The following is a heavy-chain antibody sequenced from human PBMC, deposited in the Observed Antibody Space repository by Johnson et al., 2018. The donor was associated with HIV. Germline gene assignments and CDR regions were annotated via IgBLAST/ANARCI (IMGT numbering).Heavy chain of an antibody. CDR2: IYSGGTT. V-gene: IGHV3-66*01. J-gene: IGHJ3*02. Sequence: VQLVESGGGLVHPGGSLRLSCAASGFTVSSNYMSWVRQAPGKGLEWVSVIYSGGTTYYADSVKGRFTISRDNSKNTLYLQMNSLRVEDTAVYYCARDPAAAALRAFDIWGQGTMVTVSS. D-gene: IGHD6-13*01. CDR3: ARDPAAAALRAFDI. CDR1: GFTVSSNY.